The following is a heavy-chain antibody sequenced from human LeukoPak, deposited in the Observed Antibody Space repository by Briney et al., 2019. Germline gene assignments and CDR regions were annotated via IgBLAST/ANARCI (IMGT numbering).Heavy chain of an antibody. J-gene: IGHJ3*02. CDR2: ISSGSTYI. CDR3: AAHYYDSSGWLGPFDI. Sequence: GGSLRLSCAASGFTFSLSWMHWVRQAPGKGLEWVSSISSGSTYIYYADSVKGRFTISRDNAKNSLYLQMNSLRAEDTAVYYCAAHYYDSSGWLGPFDIWGQGTMVTVSS. D-gene: IGHD3-22*01. V-gene: IGHV3-21*01. CDR1: GFTFSLSW.